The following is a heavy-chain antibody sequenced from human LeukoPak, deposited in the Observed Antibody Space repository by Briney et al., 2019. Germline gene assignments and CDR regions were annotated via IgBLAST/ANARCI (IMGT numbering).Heavy chain of an antibody. J-gene: IGHJ4*02. CDR3: CGSGWFAGPFGY. CDR2: MHYSGST. Sequence: PSETLSLTCSVSGGSITKNGYYWGWIRQSPETGLEWIGSMHYSGSTYYNPSLNSRVTISVDASKNQFSLKLTSVTAADTAVYYCCGSGWFAGPFGYWGQGALVTVSS. CDR1: GGSITKNGYY. V-gene: IGHV4-39*07. D-gene: IGHD6-19*01.